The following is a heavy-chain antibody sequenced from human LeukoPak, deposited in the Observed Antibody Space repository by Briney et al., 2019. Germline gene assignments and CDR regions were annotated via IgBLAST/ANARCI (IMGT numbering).Heavy chain of an antibody. D-gene: IGHD3-10*01. J-gene: IGHJ6*03. CDR3: ARAVGSGSFQTYYYYMDV. Sequence: SETLSLTCTVSGGSISSDSYYWSWIRQPAGKGLEWIGRIYTSGSTNYNPSLKSRVTMSVDTSKNQFSLKLSSVTAADTAVYYCARAVGSGSFQTYYYYMDVWGKGTTVTISS. CDR2: IYTSGST. CDR1: GGSISSDSYY. V-gene: IGHV4-61*02.